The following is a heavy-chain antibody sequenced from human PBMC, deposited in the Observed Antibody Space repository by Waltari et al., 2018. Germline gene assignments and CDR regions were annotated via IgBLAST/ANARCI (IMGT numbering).Heavy chain of an antibody. Sequence: VQLVQSGAEVKKPGATVKISCKASGYTFTDYYMHWVPQAPGQGLEWMGRINPNSGGTNYAQKFQGRVTMTRDTSISTAYMELSRLRSDDTAVYYCARAAGTTRGKNAFDIWGQGTMVTVSS. J-gene: IGHJ3*02. CDR2: INPNSGGT. CDR3: ARAAGTTRGKNAFDI. CDR1: GYTFTDYY. V-gene: IGHV1-2*06. D-gene: IGHD1-1*01.